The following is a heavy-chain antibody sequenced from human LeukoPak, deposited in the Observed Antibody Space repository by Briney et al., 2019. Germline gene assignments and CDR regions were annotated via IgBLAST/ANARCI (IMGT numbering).Heavy chain of an antibody. CDR2: IYYSGST. CDR1: GGSISSYY. V-gene: IGHV4-59*01. J-gene: IGHJ5*02. Sequence: SETLSLTCTVSGGSISSYYWSWIRQPPGKGLEWIGYIYYSGSTNYNPSLKSRVTISVDTSKNQFSLKLSSVTAADTAVYYCARRNYGNSRRWVDPWGQGTLVTVSS. CDR3: ARRNYGNSRRWVDP. D-gene: IGHD4-23*01.